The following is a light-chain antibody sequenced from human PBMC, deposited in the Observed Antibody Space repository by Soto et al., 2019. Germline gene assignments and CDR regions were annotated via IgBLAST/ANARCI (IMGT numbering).Light chain of an antibody. Sequence: EIVMTQSPATLSVSPGERATLSCRASQSVSSNLAWYQQKPGQAPRLLIYGASSRATGIPDRFSASGSGTDFTLTISRLEPEDFAVYYCQQYSSAPLTFGQGTKVDIK. CDR2: GAS. CDR3: QQYSSAPLT. CDR1: QSVSSN. J-gene: IGKJ1*01. V-gene: IGKV3-20*01.